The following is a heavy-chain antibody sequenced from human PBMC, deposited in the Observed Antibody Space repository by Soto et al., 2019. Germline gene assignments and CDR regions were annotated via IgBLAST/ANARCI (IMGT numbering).Heavy chain of an antibody. CDR2: IIPIFGTA. V-gene: IGHV1-69*06. J-gene: IGHJ4*02. CDR3: ARPSAATTSTGWYFDY. Sequence: SVKVSFKASGGTFSSYAISWVRQAPGQGLEWMGGIIPIFGTANYAQKFQGRVTITADKSTSTAYMELSSLRSEDTAVYYCARPSAATTSTGWYFDYWGQGTLVTVSS. D-gene: IGHD4-17*01. CDR1: GGTFSSYA.